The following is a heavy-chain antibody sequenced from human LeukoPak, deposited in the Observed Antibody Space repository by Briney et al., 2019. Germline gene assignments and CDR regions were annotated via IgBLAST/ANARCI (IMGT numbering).Heavy chain of an antibody. CDR2: IYSGGST. CDR1: GFTVSSNY. D-gene: IGHD3-22*01. Sequence: GGSLRLSCAASGFTVSSNYMSWVRQAPGKGLEWVSVIYSGGSTYYADSVKGRFTISRDNSKNTLYLQMNSLRAEDTAVYYCAKASREYDSSGYYWSTPAAEPFDYWGQGTLVTVSS. CDR3: AKASREYDSSGYYWSTPAAEPFDY. V-gene: IGHV3-53*01. J-gene: IGHJ4*02.